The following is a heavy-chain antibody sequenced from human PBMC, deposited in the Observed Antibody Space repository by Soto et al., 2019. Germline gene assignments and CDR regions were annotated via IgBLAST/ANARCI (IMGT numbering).Heavy chain of an antibody. CDR1: GFTFSNYD. J-gene: IGHJ4*02. D-gene: IGHD3-22*01. CDR2: ISGSGRTI. V-gene: IGHV3-48*03. CDR3: ARGDDNSGYYYAFDS. Sequence: EVQLVESGGGLVQPGGSLRLSCEASGFTFSNYDMNWVRQAPGKGLEWVSYISGSGRTIYYADSVKGRFTISRDSAKKSLFLQMNSLRAEDTALYYCARGDDNSGYYYAFDSWGQGTPVTVGS.